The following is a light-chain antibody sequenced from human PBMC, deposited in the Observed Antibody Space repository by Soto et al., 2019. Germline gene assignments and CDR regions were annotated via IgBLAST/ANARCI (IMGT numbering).Light chain of an antibody. CDR2: EGS. CDR1: SSDVGSYNL. Sequence: LTQPASVSGSPGQSITISCTGTSSDVGSYNLVSWYQQHPGKAPKLMIYEGSKRPSGVSNRFSGSRSGNTASLTISGLQAEDEADYYCCSYASSYTWVFGGGTKATVL. CDR3: CSYASSYTWV. J-gene: IGLJ3*02. V-gene: IGLV2-23*01.